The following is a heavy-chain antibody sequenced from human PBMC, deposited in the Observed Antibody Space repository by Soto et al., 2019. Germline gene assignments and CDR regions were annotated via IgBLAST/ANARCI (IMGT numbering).Heavy chain of an antibody. D-gene: IGHD1-26*01. J-gene: IGHJ4*02. CDR2: ISSNGGST. Sequence: EVQLVESGGGLVQPGGSLRLSCAASGFTFSNYAMHWVRQAPGKGLEYVSAISSNGGSTYYANSVKGRFTISRDNSKNTLYLQMGSLRAEDMAVYYCARGGSDFDYWGPGTLVTVSS. V-gene: IGHV3-64*01. CDR1: GFTFSNYA. CDR3: ARGGSDFDY.